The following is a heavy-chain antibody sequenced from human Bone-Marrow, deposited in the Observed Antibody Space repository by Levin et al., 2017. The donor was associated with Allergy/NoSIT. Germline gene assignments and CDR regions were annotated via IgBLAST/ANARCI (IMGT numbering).Heavy chain of an antibody. CDR2: MFAGGAA. D-gene: IGHD4-23*01. Sequence: SETLSLTCTVSGDSINNTHHYWSWIRQPAGKGLEWIGRMFAGGAATYNRSLRSRVTVSIDTSRNQFSLRLTSLTAADTAVYYCARGSYFGGLSFDCWGKGTLVTVSS. CDR3: ARGSYFGGLSFDC. J-gene: IGHJ4*02. V-gene: IGHV4-61*02. CDR1: GDSINNTHHY.